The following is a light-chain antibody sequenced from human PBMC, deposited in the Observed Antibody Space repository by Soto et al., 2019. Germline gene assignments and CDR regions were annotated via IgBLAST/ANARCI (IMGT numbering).Light chain of an antibody. J-gene: IGKJ5*01. CDR2: ETS. Sequence: EIVMTQSPATLSVSPGERATHSCRASQNIRSNLAWYQQKPGQAPRLLIYETSIRAPGIPARFSGSGSGTEFTLTISSLQSEDFAVYHCQQRSNWPPITFGQGTRLEIK. V-gene: IGKV3-15*01. CDR1: QNIRSN. CDR3: QQRSNWPPIT.